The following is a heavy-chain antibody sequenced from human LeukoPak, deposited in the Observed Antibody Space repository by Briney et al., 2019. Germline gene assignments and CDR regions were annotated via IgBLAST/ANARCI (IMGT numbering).Heavy chain of an antibody. CDR3: ARESRKDIVVVPAAYFDY. CDR1: GGSFSGYY. V-gene: IGHV4-34*01. Sequence: SETLSLICAVYGGSFSGYYWSWIRQPPGKGLEWIGEINHSGSTNYNPSLKSRVTISVDTSKNQFSLKLSSVTAADTAVYYCARESRKDIVVVPAAYFDYWGQGTLVTVSS. D-gene: IGHD2-2*01. J-gene: IGHJ4*02. CDR2: INHSGST.